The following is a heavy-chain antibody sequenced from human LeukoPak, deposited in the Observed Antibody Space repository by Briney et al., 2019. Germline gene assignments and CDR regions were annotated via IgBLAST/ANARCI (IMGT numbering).Heavy chain of an antibody. D-gene: IGHD6-13*01. J-gene: IGHJ3*02. V-gene: IGHV4-34*01. CDR1: GGSFSGYY. Sequence: PSETLSLTCAVYGGSFSGYYWSWIRQPPGKGLEWIGEINHSGSTNYNPSLKSRVTISVDTSKNQFSLKLSSVTAADTAVYYCAYSSSWYRVAFDIWGQGTMVTVSS. CDR3: AYSSSWYRVAFDI. CDR2: INHSGST.